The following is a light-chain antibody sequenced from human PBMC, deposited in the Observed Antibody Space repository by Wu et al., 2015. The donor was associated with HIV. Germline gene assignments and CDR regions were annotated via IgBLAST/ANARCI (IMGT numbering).Light chain of an antibody. Sequence: EIVMTQSPATLSVSPGGRVTLSCRASQIIATSLAWYQQKPGQPPRLLIYDASTRATGFPARFSGGGSGTEFTLTINTLQSGDVAVYYCQQYNDWPQTFGQGTKGGN. CDR1: QIIATS. CDR2: DAS. CDR3: QQYNDWPQT. J-gene: IGKJ1*01. V-gene: IGKV3-15*01.